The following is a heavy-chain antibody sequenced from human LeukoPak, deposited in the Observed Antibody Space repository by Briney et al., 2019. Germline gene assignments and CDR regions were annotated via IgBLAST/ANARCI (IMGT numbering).Heavy chain of an antibody. D-gene: IGHD6-13*01. Sequence: GGSLRLSCAASGFLFSSYGMHWVRQAPSKGLEWVAFISYDGSEKYYADSVKGRITISRDNSKNKLYLQMNSLRVEDTAVYSCAKDREAAAYHYYNYMDVWGKGTTVTVSS. CDR2: ISYDGSEK. CDR1: GFLFSSYG. V-gene: IGHV3-30*02. J-gene: IGHJ6*03. CDR3: AKDREAAAYHYYNYMDV.